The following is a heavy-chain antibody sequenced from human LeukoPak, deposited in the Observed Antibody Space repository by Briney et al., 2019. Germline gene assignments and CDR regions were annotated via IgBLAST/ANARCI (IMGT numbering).Heavy chain of an antibody. V-gene: IGHV4-59*08. CDR1: GGSISSYD. CDR3: ARHGSSIAARRPNHLFDY. CDR2: IYYSGST. J-gene: IGHJ4*02. Sequence: SETLSLTCTVSGGSISSYDWSWIRQPPGKGLEWIGYIYYSGSTNYNPSLTRRVTISVATSKNQFSLKLSSVTAADTAVYYCARHGSSIAARRPNHLFDYWGQGTLVTVSS. D-gene: IGHD6-6*01.